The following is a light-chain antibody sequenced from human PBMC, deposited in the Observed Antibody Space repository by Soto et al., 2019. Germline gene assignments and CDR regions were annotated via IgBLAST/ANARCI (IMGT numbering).Light chain of an antibody. CDR2: EDH. J-gene: IGLJ2*01. V-gene: IGLV6-57*02. CDR3: QSYDGDNGDVI. Sequence: NFMLTQPHSVSESPGKTVTISCTGNGGTIANNYVQWYQQRPGSAPTALIYEDHLRPAGVPDRFSGSIDSTSNSASLTIIDLKTEDEADYYRQSYDGDNGDVIFGGGTQLTVL. CDR1: GGTIANNY.